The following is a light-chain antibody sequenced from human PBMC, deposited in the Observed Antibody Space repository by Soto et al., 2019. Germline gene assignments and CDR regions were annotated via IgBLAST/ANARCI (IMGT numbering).Light chain of an antibody. V-gene: IGKV3-20*01. CDR1: QSVSSTF. Sequence: EIVLTQSPGTLSLSPGERATLSCRASQSVSSTFLAWYQQQPGQAPRLLIYGASSRATVIPDRFSGSGSGTDFTITISRLEPEDFSVYYCQQHGRSQTFGGGTKVEIK. CDR3: QQHGRSQT. CDR2: GAS. J-gene: IGKJ4*01.